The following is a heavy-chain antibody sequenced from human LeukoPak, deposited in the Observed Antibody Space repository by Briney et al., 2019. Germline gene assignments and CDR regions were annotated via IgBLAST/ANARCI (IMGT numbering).Heavy chain of an antibody. D-gene: IGHD6-19*01. V-gene: IGHV5-51*01. J-gene: IGHJ2*01. Sequence: GESLKISCKASGYTFTHQWIGWVRQKSGSGLEWMGIIYPRDSDTRYSPSFQGHVTISADTSINTAYLEWSRLEASDTAMYYCARHGVRAVAGPHWYFDLWGRGTLVTVSS. CDR1: GYTFTHQW. CDR3: ARHGVRAVAGPHWYFDL. CDR2: IYPRDSDT.